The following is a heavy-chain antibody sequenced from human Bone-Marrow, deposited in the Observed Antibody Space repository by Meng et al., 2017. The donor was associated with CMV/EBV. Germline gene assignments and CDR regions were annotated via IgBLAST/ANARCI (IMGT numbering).Heavy chain of an antibody. V-gene: IGHV3-21*01. Sequence: GESLKISCAASGFTFSSYSMNWVRQAPGKGVEWVSSISSSSSYIYYADSVKGRFTISRDNAKNTLYLQKNSLRAEDTAVYYCAKESSSDYYGKHYYYGMDVWGQGTTVTVSS. J-gene: IGHJ6*02. D-gene: IGHD3-22*01. CDR2: ISSSSSYI. CDR1: GFTFSSYS. CDR3: AKESSSDYYGKHYYYGMDV.